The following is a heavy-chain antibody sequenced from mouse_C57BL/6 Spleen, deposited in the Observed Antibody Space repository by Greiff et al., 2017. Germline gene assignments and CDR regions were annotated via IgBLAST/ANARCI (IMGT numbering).Heavy chain of an antibody. CDR2: IDPENGDT. CDR3: TTGRRMDY. V-gene: IGHV14-4*01. Sequence: VQLQQSGAELVRPGASVKLSCTASGFNIKDDYMHWVKQRPEQGLEWIGWIDPENGDTEYASKFQGKATITADTSSNTAYLQLSSLTSEDTAVYYCTTGRRMDYWGQGTSVTVSA. J-gene: IGHJ4*01. CDR1: GFNIKDDY.